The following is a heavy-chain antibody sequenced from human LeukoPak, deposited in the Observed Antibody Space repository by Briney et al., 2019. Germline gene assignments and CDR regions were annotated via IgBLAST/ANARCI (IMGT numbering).Heavy chain of an antibody. CDR2: MNPNSGNT. V-gene: IGHV1-8*03. CDR1: GYTFSSYD. J-gene: IGHJ5*02. D-gene: IGHD5-18*01. Sequence: ASVKVSCKASGYTFSSYDINWVRQATRQGLEWMGWMNPNSGNTSYAQKFQGRVTITADESTSTAYMEMSSLRSEDTAVYISARVTHTELSTWFDPWGQGTLVTVSS. CDR3: ARVTHTELSTWFDP.